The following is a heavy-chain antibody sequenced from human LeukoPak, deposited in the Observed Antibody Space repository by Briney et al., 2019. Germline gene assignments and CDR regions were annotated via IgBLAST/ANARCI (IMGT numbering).Heavy chain of an antibody. J-gene: IGHJ6*02. CDR3: ARAGSGSYFSVYYYYGMDV. CDR2: ISAYNGNT. D-gene: IGHD3-10*01. CDR1: GYTFTSYG. V-gene: IGHV1-18*01. Sequence: GASVKVSCKASGYTFTSYGISWVRQAPGQGLEWMGWISAYNGNTNYAQKLQGRVTMTTDTSTSTAYMELRSLRSDDTAVYYCARAGSGSYFSVYYYYGMDVWGQGTTVTVSS.